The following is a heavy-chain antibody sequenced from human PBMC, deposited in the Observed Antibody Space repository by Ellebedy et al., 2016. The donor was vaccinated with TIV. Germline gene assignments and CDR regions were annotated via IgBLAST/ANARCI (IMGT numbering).Heavy chain of an antibody. Sequence: GESLKISCAASGFTFSSYDMHWVRQVTGKGLEWVSAFGTAGDTYYPGSVKGRFTISRENAKNSLYLQITSLRAADTAVYYCARVRFGDTAVDYWGQGTLVTVSS. D-gene: IGHD2-21*01. CDR2: FGTAGDT. CDR3: ARVRFGDTAVDY. CDR1: GFTFSSYD. V-gene: IGHV3-13*01. J-gene: IGHJ4*03.